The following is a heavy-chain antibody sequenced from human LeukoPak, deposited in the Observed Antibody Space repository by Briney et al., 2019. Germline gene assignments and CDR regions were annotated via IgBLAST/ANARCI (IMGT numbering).Heavy chain of an antibody. CDR2: IKRDGSEK. J-gene: IGHJ4*02. D-gene: IGHD2-15*01. Sequence: GGSLRLSCAASGFTLSSYWMSWVRQAPGKGLEWAANIKRDGSEKYYVDSVKGRFTISRDNAKNSLYLQMNSLRAEDTAVFYCAREMSGGSCFDYWGQGTLVTVSS. CDR3: AREMSGGSCFDY. CDR1: GFTLSSYW. V-gene: IGHV3-7*01.